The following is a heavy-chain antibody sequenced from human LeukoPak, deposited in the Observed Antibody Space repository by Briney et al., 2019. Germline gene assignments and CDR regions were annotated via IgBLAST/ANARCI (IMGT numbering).Heavy chain of an antibody. CDR1: GFTFSSYG. CDR3: AKDHYYDSSGYHQGYMDV. CDR2: IRYDGSKK. J-gene: IGHJ6*03. Sequence: GGSLRLSCAASGFTFSSYGMHWVRQAPGKGREGVAFIRYDGSKKYYADSVKGRFTISRDNSKNTLYLQMNSLTAEDTAVYYCAKDHYYDSSGYHQGYMDVWGKGTTVTISS. V-gene: IGHV3-30*02. D-gene: IGHD3-22*01.